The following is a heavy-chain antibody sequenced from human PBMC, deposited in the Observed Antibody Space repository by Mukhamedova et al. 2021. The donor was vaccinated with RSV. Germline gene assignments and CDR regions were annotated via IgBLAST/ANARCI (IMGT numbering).Heavy chain of an antibody. V-gene: IGHV1-46*01. J-gene: IGHJ6*03. CDR3: ARDPVVVPAAIMGLNYYYYYMDV. CDR2: INPGGGST. Sequence: GQGLEWMGIINPGGGSTSYAQKFQGRVTMTRDTSTSTVYMELSSLRSEDTAVYYCARDPVVVPAAIMGLNYYYYYMDVWGQGTTV. D-gene: IGHD2-2*01.